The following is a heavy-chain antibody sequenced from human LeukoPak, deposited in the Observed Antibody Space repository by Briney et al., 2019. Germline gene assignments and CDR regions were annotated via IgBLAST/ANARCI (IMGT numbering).Heavy chain of an antibody. CDR1: GFTFSSYG. CDR3: ARARRSGGITMIRGVKDRGWFDP. J-gene: IGHJ5*02. CDR2: IRYDGSNK. V-gene: IGHV3-30*02. Sequence: PGRSLRLSCVASGFTFSSYGIHWVRQAPGKGLEWVAFIRYDGSNKYYADSVKGRFTISRDNSKNTLYLQMNSLRAEDTAVYYCARARRSGGITMIRGVKDRGWFDPWGQGTLVTVFS. D-gene: IGHD3-10*01.